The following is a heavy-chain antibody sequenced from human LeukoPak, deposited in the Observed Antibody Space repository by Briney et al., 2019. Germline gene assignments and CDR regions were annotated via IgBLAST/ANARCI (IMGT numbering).Heavy chain of an antibody. V-gene: IGHV1-8*03. Sequence: GASVKVSCKASGGTFSSYAINWVRQATGQGLEWMGWMNPNSGNTGYAQKFQGRVTITRNTSISTAYMELSSLRSEDTAVYYCARRAVDNSYYYYMDVWGQGTLVTVSS. CDR3: ARRAVDNSYYYYMDV. J-gene: IGHJ6*03. D-gene: IGHD6-19*01. CDR1: GGTFSSYA. CDR2: MNPNSGNT.